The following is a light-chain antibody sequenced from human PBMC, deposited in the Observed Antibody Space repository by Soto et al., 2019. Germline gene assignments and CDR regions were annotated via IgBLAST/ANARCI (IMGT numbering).Light chain of an antibody. Sequence: DIQMTQSPLSLSASVGDTVTITCRASQTISSYLNWYQQKSGKAPKLLIYSASALESGVPSRFSGSGSGPDFTLTISSLKPEDFGIYFCQQSFSPPFTFGQGTRLESK. CDR1: QTISSY. CDR3: QQSFSPPFT. J-gene: IGKJ5*01. CDR2: SAS. V-gene: IGKV1-39*01.